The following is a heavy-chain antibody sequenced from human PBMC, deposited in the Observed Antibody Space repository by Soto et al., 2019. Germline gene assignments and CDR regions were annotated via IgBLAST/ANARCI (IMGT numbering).Heavy chain of an antibody. CDR3: ARELGKSGMHV. CDR2: ISSSGGT. V-gene: IGHV4-61*01. J-gene: IGHJ6*02. Sequence: QVQLQESGPGLVKPSETLSLTCTVSGASVSSGSHYWTWIRQPPGKGLEWIGYISSSGGTNYSPSLKSRDTIPLDTSKNQFSLILSSVTAADTAVYYCARELGKSGMHVWGQGTTVTVSS. D-gene: IGHD7-27*01. CDR1: GASVSSGSHY.